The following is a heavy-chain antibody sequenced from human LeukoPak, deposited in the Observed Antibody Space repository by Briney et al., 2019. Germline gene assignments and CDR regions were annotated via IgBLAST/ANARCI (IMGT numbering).Heavy chain of an antibody. V-gene: IGHV4-34*01. CDR3: ARGSRYCSSTSCTYYYYYYMDV. CDR2: INHSGST. CDR1: GGSFSGYY. D-gene: IGHD2-2*01. Sequence: SETLSLTCAVYGGSFSGYYWSWIRQPPGKGLEWIGEINHSGSTNYNPSLKSRVTISVDTSKNQFSLKLSSVTAADTAVYYCARGSRYCSSTSCTYYYYYYMDVWGKGTTVTVSS. J-gene: IGHJ6*03.